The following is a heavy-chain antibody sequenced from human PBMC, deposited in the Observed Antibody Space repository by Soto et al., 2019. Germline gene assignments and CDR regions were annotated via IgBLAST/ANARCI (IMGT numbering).Heavy chain of an antibody. CDR1: GFTFTNYL. CDR2: IDKSGGDT. V-gene: IGHV3-23*05. D-gene: IGHD2-2*01. CDR3: AKDTYSRSWYF. Sequence: EVRLLESGGDLVQPGGSLRLSCAASGFTFTNYLMTWVRQAPGKGLEWVSSIDKSGGDTYYADSVKGRFTISRDNSKNTLYLQMNGLRAEDTALYYCAKDTYSRSWYFWGQGTLVTVSS. J-gene: IGHJ4*02.